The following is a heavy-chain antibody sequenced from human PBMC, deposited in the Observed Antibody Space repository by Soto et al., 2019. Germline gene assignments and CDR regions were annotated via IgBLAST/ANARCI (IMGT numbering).Heavy chain of an antibody. CDR1: GGSVSSGDYF. J-gene: IGHJ6*02. V-gene: IGHV4-61*08. D-gene: IGHD3-10*01. Sequence: LSLTCTVSGGSVSSGDYFWSWLRQSPGKRLEWIAYIYYSGSTNYNPSLKSRATISVDTSKSQVSLTLTSMTAADAAVYYCARSPNYYYYGFDVWGQGTTGTVS. CDR2: IYYSGST. CDR3: ARSPNYYYYGFDV.